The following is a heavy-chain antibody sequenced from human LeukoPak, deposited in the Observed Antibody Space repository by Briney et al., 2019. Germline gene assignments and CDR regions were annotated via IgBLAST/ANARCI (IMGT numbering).Heavy chain of an antibody. CDR3: ARGRFSGPDDY. V-gene: IGHV3-53*01. CDR1: EFSVSRNY. D-gene: IGHD6-19*01. Sequence: GGSLRLSCAVPEFSVSRNYMNWVRQAPGKGLEWVSVIYSGGATYYADSVRGRFTISRDNSKNMVSLQMTSLGAEDTAVYYCARGRFSGPDDYWGQGTLVTVSS. J-gene: IGHJ4*02. CDR2: IYSGGAT.